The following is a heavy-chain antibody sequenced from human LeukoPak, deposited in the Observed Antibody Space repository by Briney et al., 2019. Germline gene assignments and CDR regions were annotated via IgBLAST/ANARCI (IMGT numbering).Heavy chain of an antibody. J-gene: IGHJ4*02. CDR1: GYTFTSYG. V-gene: IGHV1-18*01. CDR2: ISAYNGNT. D-gene: IGHD3-22*01. CDR3: ARDYGYYDSSGYRNYFDY. Sequence: ASVKVSCKASGYTFTSYGISWVRQAPGQGLEWMGWISAYNGNTNYAQKLQGRVTMTTDTSTSTAYMELRSLRSDDTAVYYCARDYGYYDSSGYRNYFDYWGQGTLVTVSS.